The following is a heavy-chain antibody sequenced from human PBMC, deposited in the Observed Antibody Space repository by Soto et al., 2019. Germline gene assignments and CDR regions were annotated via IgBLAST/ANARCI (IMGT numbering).Heavy chain of an antibody. CDR1: GGSISSYY. V-gene: IGHV4-4*07. J-gene: IGHJ3*02. Sequence: SETLSLTCTVSGGSISSYYWSWIRQPAGKGLEWIGRIYTSGSTNYNPSLKSRVTMSVDTSKNQFSLKLSSVTAADTAVYYCARHHFLRFPVYSSGGEVGIWGQGTMVTVSS. CDR3: ARHHFLRFPVYSSGGEVGI. D-gene: IGHD6-19*01. CDR2: IYTSGST.